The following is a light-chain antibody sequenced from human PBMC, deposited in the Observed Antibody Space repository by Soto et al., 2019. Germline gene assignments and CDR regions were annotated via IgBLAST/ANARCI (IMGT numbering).Light chain of an antibody. CDR3: QQYGTSEII. Sequence: VVLTQSPDTLSLSPGETATLSCRTSQSVSNTYVAWYQQKPGQAPRLLIYDTSSRVTGIPDRFSGSGSGTDFTLTISRLEPEDFAVFYCQQYGTSEIIFGQGTRLEIK. V-gene: IGKV3-20*01. CDR1: QSVSNTY. J-gene: IGKJ5*01. CDR2: DTS.